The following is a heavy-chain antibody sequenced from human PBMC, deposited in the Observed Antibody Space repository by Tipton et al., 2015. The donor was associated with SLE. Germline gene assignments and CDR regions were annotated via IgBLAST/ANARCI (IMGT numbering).Heavy chain of an antibody. CDR1: GGSFSGYY. V-gene: IGHV4-34*01. D-gene: IGHD3-16*01. CDR3: ARGRGYDDVWGSHMAPDS. Sequence: TLSLTCAVYGGSFSGYYWSWIRQPPGKGLEWIGEINHSGSTNYNPSLKSRVTISVDTSKNQFSLRLTSVTAADTAVYYCARGRGYDDVWGSHMAPDSWGQGILVTVSP. CDR2: INHSGST. J-gene: IGHJ5*01.